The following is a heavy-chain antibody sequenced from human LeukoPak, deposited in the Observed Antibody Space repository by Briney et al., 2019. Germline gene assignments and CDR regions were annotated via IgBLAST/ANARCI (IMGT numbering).Heavy chain of an antibody. J-gene: IGHJ4*02. CDR1: GGSISSYY. V-gene: IGHV4-59*01. D-gene: IGHD5-12*01. Sequence: SETLSLTCTVSGGSISSYYWSWIRQPPGKGLEWIGYIYYSGSTNYNPSLKSRVTISADTSKNQFSLKLSSVTAADTAVYYCARTRGYSGYDLSGPYYFDYWGQGTLVTVSS. CDR2: IYYSGST. CDR3: ARTRGYSGYDLSGPYYFDY.